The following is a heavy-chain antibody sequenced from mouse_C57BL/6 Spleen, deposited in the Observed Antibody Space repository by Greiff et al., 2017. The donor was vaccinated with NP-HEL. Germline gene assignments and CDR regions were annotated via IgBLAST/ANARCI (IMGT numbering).Heavy chain of an antibody. CDR3: ARHIYYYGSSYVDYYAMDY. Sequence: EVQVVESGGDLVKPGGSLKLSCAASGFTFSSYGMSWVRQTPDKRLEWVATISSGGSYTYYPDSVKGRFTISRDNAKNTLYLQMSSLKSEDTAMYYCARHIYYYGSSYVDYYAMDYWGQGTSVTVSS. CDR1: GFTFSSYG. V-gene: IGHV5-6*01. D-gene: IGHD1-1*01. CDR2: ISSGGSYT. J-gene: IGHJ4*01.